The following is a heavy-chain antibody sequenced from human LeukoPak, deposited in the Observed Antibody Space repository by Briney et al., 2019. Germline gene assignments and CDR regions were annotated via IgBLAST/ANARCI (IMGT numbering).Heavy chain of an antibody. J-gene: IGHJ5*02. CDR2: IYYSGST. Sequence: KPSETLSLTCAVYGGSFSGYYWSWIRQPPGKGLEWIGYIYYSGSTYYNPSLKSRVTISVDTSKNQFSLKLSSVTAADTAVYYCARDACSSTSCFNWFDPWGQGTLVTVSS. D-gene: IGHD2-2*01. V-gene: IGHV4-30-4*08. CDR3: ARDACSSTSCFNWFDP. CDR1: GGSFSGYY.